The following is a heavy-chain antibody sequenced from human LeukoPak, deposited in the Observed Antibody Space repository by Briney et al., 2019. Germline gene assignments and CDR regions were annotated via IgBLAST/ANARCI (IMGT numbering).Heavy chain of an antibody. CDR2: ISGSGGST. Sequence: PGGSLRLSCAASGFTFSSYAMSWVRQAPGKGLEWVSAISGSGGSTYYADSVKGRFTISRDNSKNTLYLQTNSLRAEDTAVYYCAKDHDYRREYYFDYWGQGTLVTVSS. J-gene: IGHJ4*02. D-gene: IGHD4-11*01. V-gene: IGHV3-23*01. CDR3: AKDHDYRREYYFDY. CDR1: GFTFSSYA.